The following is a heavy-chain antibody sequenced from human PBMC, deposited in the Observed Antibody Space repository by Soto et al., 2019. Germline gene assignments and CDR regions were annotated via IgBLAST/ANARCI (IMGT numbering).Heavy chain of an antibody. J-gene: IGHJ4*02. CDR3: AREMVPRYSSSWYEGGFDY. CDR1: GGTFSSYA. V-gene: IGHV1-69*01. Sequence: QVQLVQSGAEVKKPGSSVKVSCKASGGTFSSYAISWVRQAPGQGLEWMGGIIPIFGTANYAQKFQGRVTITADESTSTAYMELSSLRSEDTAVYYCAREMVPRYSSSWYEGGFDYWGQGTLVTVSS. D-gene: IGHD6-13*01. CDR2: IIPIFGTA.